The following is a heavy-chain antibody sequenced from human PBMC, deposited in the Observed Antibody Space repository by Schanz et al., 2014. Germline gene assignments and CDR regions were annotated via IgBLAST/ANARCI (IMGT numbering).Heavy chain of an antibody. CDR2: IRGSGGGT. CDR3: VRGYISSWYGDS. J-gene: IGHJ4*02. CDR1: GFTFSSYA. D-gene: IGHD6-13*01. V-gene: IGHV3-23*01. Sequence: DVQLLESGGGLVQPGGSLRLSCAASGFTFSSYAMSWVRQPPGKGLEWVSSIRGSGGGTDYADSVKGRFSISRDNSKNTVYLQMNSLRAEYTAVFYCVRGYISSWYGDSWGQGTLVTVSS.